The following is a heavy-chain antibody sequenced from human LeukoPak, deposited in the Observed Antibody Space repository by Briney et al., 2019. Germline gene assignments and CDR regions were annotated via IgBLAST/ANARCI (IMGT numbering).Heavy chain of an antibody. CDR2: IKKDGGEK. J-gene: IGHJ3*02. V-gene: IGHV3-7*01. CDR3: VRDAWGTRGFDI. CDR1: GVSFSRFW. Sequence: PGGPLRLSCAASGVSFSRFWMGWVRQAPGKGLEWVANIKKDGGEKYYVDSVKGRFTISRDNSKNSLYLQMNNLRADDTAVYYCVRDAWGTRGFDIWGQGTMVTVSS. D-gene: IGHD1-1*01.